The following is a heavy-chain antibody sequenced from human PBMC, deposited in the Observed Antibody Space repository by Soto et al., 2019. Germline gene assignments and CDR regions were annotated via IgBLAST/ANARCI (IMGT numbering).Heavy chain of an antibody. CDR2: IYPGDSDT. CDR3: ATRVQDPGKYYYGMYV. J-gene: IGHJ6*02. V-gene: IGHV5-51*01. D-gene: IGHD6-13*01. CDR1: GYSFTSYW. Sequence: PGESLKISCKGSGYSFTSYWIGWVRQMPGKGLEWMGIIYPGDSDTRYSPSFQGQVTISADKSISTAYLQWSSLKASDTAMYYCATRVQDPGKYYYGMYVWGQGTTVTVSS.